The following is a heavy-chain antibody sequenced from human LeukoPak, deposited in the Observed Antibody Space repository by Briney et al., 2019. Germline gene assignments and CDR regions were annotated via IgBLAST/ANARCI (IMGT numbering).Heavy chain of an antibody. CDR2: ISSSGSTT. V-gene: IGHV3-48*04. Sequence: GGSLRLSCAASGFTFNSYSMNWVRQAPGKGLEWVSYISSSGSTTYYADSVKGRFTISRDNAKNSLYLQMNSLRAEDTAVYYCARDYYDSSGYYYFDYWGQGTLVTVSS. CDR1: GFTFNSYS. CDR3: ARDYYDSSGYYYFDY. D-gene: IGHD3-22*01. J-gene: IGHJ4*02.